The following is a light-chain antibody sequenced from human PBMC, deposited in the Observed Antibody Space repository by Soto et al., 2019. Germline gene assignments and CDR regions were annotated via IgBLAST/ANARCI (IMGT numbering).Light chain of an antibody. V-gene: IGLV2-8*01. CDR1: SSDVGGYNY. Sequence: QSALTQPPSASGSPGQSVAISCTVTSSDVGGYNYVSWYQQHPGKAPKLMIYEVNKRPSGVPDRFSGSKSGNTASLTVSGLQAEDEADYYCSSYAVSINVFGTGTKFTVL. J-gene: IGLJ1*01. CDR3: SSYAVSINV. CDR2: EVN.